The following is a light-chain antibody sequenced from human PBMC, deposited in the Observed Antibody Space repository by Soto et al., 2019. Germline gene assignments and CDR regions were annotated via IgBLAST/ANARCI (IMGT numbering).Light chain of an antibody. J-gene: IGKJ3*01. Sequence: IQLTQSPSSLSASVGDRVTITCRASQGISSDLAWYQQKPGKAPKLLIYGASTLQTGVPSRFSGSGSGTDFTLTISSLHPEDFATYYCQQLNSYPLFGPGTKVDIK. V-gene: IGKV1-9*01. CDR3: QQLNSYPL. CDR2: GAS. CDR1: QGISSD.